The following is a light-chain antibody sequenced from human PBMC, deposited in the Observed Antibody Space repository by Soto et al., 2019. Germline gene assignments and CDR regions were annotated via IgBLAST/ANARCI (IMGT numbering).Light chain of an antibody. J-gene: IGKJ1*01. CDR3: QQRSNWQT. Sequence: EVVMTQSPASLSASPGERATLSCRASQNIRSSLAWYQQKPGLAPRLLIYDASSRATGIPDRFSGSGSGTDFTLTISSLEPEDFAVYYCQQRSNWQTFGQGTKVDIK. V-gene: IGKV3D-11*02. CDR2: DAS. CDR1: QNIRSS.